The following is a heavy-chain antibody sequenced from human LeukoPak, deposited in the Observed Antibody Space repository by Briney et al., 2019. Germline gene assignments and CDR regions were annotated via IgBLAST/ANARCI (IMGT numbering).Heavy chain of an antibody. V-gene: IGHV3-7*01. Sequence: GGSLRLSCAASGFTFSSYWMSWVRQAPGKGLEWVANIKQDGSEKYYVDSVKGRFTISRDNAKNSLYLQMNSQRAEDTAVYYCARGEVTMVRGVIIDYYGMDVWGQGTTVTVSS. D-gene: IGHD3-10*01. CDR1: GFTFSSYW. J-gene: IGHJ6*02. CDR2: IKQDGSEK. CDR3: ARGEVTMVRGVIIDYYGMDV.